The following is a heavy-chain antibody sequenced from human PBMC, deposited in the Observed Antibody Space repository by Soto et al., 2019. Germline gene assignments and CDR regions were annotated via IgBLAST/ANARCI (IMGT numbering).Heavy chain of an antibody. V-gene: IGHV3-53*01. D-gene: IGHD2-15*01. CDR1: GFTVSNDF. Sequence: EVQLVESGGGLIQPGGSLRLSCAASGFTVSNDFLSWVRQAPGTGLEWVSGIYSGGTTYYAASVTGRFTISRDNSKNTLYLQMNSLRAEDTDVYYCARGRYYGMDVWGQGTTVTVSS. CDR2: IYSGGTT. CDR3: ARGRYYGMDV. J-gene: IGHJ6*02.